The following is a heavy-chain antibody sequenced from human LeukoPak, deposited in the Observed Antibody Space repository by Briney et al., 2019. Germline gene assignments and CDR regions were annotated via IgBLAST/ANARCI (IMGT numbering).Heavy chain of an antibody. D-gene: IGHD2-2*01. CDR2: IHHSGST. Sequence: SETLSLTCAVYGGSFSDYHWSWIRQPPGRELEWIGEIHHSGSTNYNPSLKSRVTISVDTSKNQFSLKLSSVTAADTAVYYCVREFTRYAFTIDYWGQGTLVTVSS. J-gene: IGHJ4*02. CDR3: VREFTRYAFTIDY. V-gene: IGHV4-34*01. CDR1: GGSFSDYH.